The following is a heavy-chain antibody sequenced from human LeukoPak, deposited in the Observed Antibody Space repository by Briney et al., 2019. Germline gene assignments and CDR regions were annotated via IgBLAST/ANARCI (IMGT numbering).Heavy chain of an antibody. J-gene: IGHJ4*02. CDR1: VFTFSSYE. CDR2: ISSSGSTI. V-gene: IGHV3-48*03. Sequence: PGGSLRLSCAASVFTFSSYEMNWVRQAPGKGLEWVSYISSSGSTIYYADSVKGRFTISRDNAKNSLYLQMNSLRAEDTAVYYCARADSRIFRSWGQGTLVTVSS. D-gene: IGHD1-14*01. CDR3: ARADSRIFRS.